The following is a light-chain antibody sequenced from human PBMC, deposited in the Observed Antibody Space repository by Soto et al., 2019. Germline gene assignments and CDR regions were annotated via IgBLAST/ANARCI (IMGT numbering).Light chain of an antibody. V-gene: IGLV7-43*01. CDR1: TGEVTSSYY. CDR3: MLHVAVTKI. Sequence: QAVVTQAPSLTVSPGGTVTLTCASSTGEVTSSYYPNWLQQKPGQAPRALIYSTNNRHSWVPARFSGSLLGGRAALTLSGVQPEDEAEYFCMLHVAVTKIFGGGTKLTVL. CDR2: STN. J-gene: IGLJ2*01.